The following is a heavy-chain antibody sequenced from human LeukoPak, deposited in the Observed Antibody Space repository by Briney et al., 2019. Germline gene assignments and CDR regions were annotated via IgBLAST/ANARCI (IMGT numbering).Heavy chain of an antibody. CDR1: GFTFSSYS. D-gene: IGHD4-17*01. V-gene: IGHV3-48*01. CDR2: ISSSSSTI. Sequence: GGSLRLSCAASGFTFSSYSMNWVRQAPGKGLEWVSYISSSSSTIYYADSVKGRFTISRDNAKNSLYLQMNSLRAEDTAVYYCAREGRTVTTDYWGQGTLVTVSS. CDR3: AREGRTVTTDY. J-gene: IGHJ4*02.